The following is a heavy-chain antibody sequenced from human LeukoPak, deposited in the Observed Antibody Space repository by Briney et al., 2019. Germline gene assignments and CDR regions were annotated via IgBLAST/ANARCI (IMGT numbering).Heavy chain of an antibody. CDR1: GFTFSSYF. V-gene: IGHV3-21*01. D-gene: IGHD3-10*01. CDR2: ISSSSLYI. Sequence: PGGSPRLSCVGSGFTFSSYFMNWVRQAPGKGLEWVSSISSSSLYIYYADSVRGRFTISRDNARNSLYLQMNSLRAEDTAVYYCARDRWFGSGEDAFDIWGQGTMVTVSS. CDR3: ARDRWFGSGEDAFDI. J-gene: IGHJ3*02.